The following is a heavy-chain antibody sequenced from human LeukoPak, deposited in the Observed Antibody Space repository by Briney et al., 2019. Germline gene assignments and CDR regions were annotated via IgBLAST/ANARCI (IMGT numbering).Heavy chain of an antibody. CDR1: GFTVSSNY. CDR2: VYGGDTT. D-gene: IGHD3-16*02. Sequence: GGSLRLSCAASGFTVSSNYMTWVRQAPGKGLEWVSVVYGGDTTYYADSVKGRFTISRDNAKNSLYLQMNSLRAEDTALYHCARYQGRSYYDYVWGSYRTEFYYGMDVWGQGTTVTVSS. CDR3: ARYQGRSYYDYVWGSYRTEFYYGMDV. J-gene: IGHJ6*02. V-gene: IGHV3-66*01.